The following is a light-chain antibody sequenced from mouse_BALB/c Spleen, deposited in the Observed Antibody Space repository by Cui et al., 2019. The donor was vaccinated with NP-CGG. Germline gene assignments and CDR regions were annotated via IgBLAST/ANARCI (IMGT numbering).Light chain of an antibody. CDR3: ALWYSNHWV. J-gene: IGLJ1*01. Sequence: QAVVTQESAITTSPGETVTLTCRSSTVAVTTSNYANWFQEKPDHLFTGLIGGTNNRAPGVPARFSGSLIGDKAALTITGAQTEDEAIYFCALWYSNHWVFGGGTKLTVL. CDR1: TVAVTTSNY. V-gene: IGLV1*01. CDR2: GTN.